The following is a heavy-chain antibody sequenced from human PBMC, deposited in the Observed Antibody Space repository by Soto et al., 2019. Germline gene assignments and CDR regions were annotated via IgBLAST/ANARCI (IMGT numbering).Heavy chain of an antibody. D-gene: IGHD3-10*01. V-gene: IGHV1-24*01. CDR2: FDPEDGET. Sequence: ASVKVSCKVSGYTLTELSMHWVRQAPGKGLEWMGGFDPEDGETIYAQKFQGRVTMTEDTSTDTAYMELSSLRSEDTAVYYCATDWVHYYGSGNDNWFDPWGQGTLVTVSS. J-gene: IGHJ5*02. CDR3: ATDWVHYYGSGNDNWFDP. CDR1: GYTLTELS.